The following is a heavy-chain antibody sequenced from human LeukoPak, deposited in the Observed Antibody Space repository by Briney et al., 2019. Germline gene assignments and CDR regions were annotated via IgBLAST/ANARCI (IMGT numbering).Heavy chain of an antibody. J-gene: IGHJ4*02. Sequence: GGSLRLSCAASGFTFSSYAMHWVRQAPGKGLEWVAVISYDGSNKYYADSVKGRFTISRDNSKNTLYLQMNSLRAGDTAVFYCARGLIAAAGTLLDYFDYWGQGTLVTVSS. V-gene: IGHV3-30-3*01. CDR3: ARGLIAAAGTLLDYFDY. D-gene: IGHD6-13*01. CDR1: GFTFSSYA. CDR2: ISYDGSNK.